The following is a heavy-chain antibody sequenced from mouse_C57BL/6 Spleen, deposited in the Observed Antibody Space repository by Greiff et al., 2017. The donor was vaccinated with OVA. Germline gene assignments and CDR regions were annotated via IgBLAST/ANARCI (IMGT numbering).Heavy chain of an antibody. Sequence: VKLMESGAELVRPGTSVKVSCKASGYAFTNYLIEWVKQRPGQGLEWIGVINPGSGGTNYNEKFKGKATLTADKSSSTAYMQLSSLTSEDSAVYFCARRGASSYQYFDVWGTGTTVTVSS. CDR1: GYAFTNYL. D-gene: IGHD1-1*01. CDR2: INPGSGGT. J-gene: IGHJ1*03. CDR3: ARRGASSYQYFDV. V-gene: IGHV1-54*01.